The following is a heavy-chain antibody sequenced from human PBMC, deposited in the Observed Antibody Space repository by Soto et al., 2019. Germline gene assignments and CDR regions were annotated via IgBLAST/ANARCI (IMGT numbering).Heavy chain of an antibody. CDR2: VDTTAGGT. CDR3: AKAGVVRVLDAFDV. Sequence: EVQLLESGGGLVQPGGSLRLSCAASGFTFSDYAMSWVRQAPGKGLEGVAAVDTTAGGTYFADSVKGRFTISRDNSQNTLSLQMNSLRVEDTALYYCAKAGVVRVLDAFDVWGQGTMVTVSS. D-gene: IGHD3-16*01. J-gene: IGHJ3*01. V-gene: IGHV3-23*01. CDR1: GFTFSDYA.